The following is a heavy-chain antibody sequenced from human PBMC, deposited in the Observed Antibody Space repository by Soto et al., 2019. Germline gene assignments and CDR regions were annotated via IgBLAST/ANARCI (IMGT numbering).Heavy chain of an antibody. V-gene: IGHV3-23*01. Sequence: EVQLLESGGGLVQPGGSLTLSCATSGFTFSSYAMVWVRQAGEKGLEWVASISNNGYTAYYADSVKGRFTISRGNSENTLYLQMNGLRADDTALYFCAKSRVFIGAIVTLLDSWGQGTQVTVSS. CDR3: AKSRVFIGAIVTLLDS. J-gene: IGHJ4*02. CDR2: ISNNGYTA. CDR1: GFTFSSYA. D-gene: IGHD3-16*02.